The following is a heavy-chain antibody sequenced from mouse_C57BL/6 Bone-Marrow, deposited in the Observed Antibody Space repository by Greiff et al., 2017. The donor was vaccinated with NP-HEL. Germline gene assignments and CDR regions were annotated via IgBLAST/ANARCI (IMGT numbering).Heavy chain of an antibody. V-gene: IGHV5-4*01. J-gene: IGHJ4*01. CDR1: GFTFSSYA. CDR2: ISDGGSYT. Sequence: EVQGVESGGGLVKPGGSLKLSCAASGFTFSSYAMSWVRQTPEKRLEWVATISDGGSYTYYPDNVKGRFTISRDNAKNNLYLQMSQLKSEDTAMYYCARGGIYYDYFYAMDYWGQGTSVTVSS. D-gene: IGHD2-4*01. CDR3: ARGGIYYDYFYAMDY.